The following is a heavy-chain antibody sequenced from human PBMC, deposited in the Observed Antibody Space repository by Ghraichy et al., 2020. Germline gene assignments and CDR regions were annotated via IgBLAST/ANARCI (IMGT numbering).Heavy chain of an antibody. CDR2: INHSGST. CDR1: GGSFSGYY. V-gene: IGHV4-34*01. Sequence: SETLSLTCAVYGGSFSGYYWSWIRQPPGKGLEWIGEINHSGSTNYNPSLKSRVTISVDTSKNQFSLKLSSVTAADTAVYYCARSIGGSSWYDYWGQGTLVTVSS. CDR3: ARSIGGSSWYDY. D-gene: IGHD6-13*01. J-gene: IGHJ4*02.